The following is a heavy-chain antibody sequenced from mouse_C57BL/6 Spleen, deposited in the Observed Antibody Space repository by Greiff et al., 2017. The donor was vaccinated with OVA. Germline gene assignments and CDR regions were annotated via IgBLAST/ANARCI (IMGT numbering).Heavy chain of an antibody. Sequence: DVKLQESGGGLVQPGGSMQLSCAASGFTFSDAWMDWVRQSPEKGLEWVAEIRNKANNHATYYAEYVKGRFTISIDDSKSSVYLQMNSLRAEDTGIDYCTSGNYYGSSLYFDVWGTGTTVTVSS. V-gene: IGHV6-6*01. J-gene: IGHJ1*03. CDR3: TSGNYYGSSLYFDV. D-gene: IGHD1-1*01. CDR2: IRNKANNHAT. CDR1: GFTFSDAW.